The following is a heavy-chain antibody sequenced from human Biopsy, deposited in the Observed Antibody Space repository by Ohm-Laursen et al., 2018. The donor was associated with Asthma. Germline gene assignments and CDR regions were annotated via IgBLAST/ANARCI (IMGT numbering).Heavy chain of an antibody. V-gene: IGHV4-39*01. Sequence: SETLSLTSPVSADSISSNNVYWGWIRQPPGKGLEWIATISYTGSTYYNPSLKSRVTISVDTSKNQFSLKLSSVTAADTAVYYCARHSGNYYAQLNYWSQGTLVTVSS. CDR1: ADSISSNNVY. CDR3: ARHSGNYYAQLNY. J-gene: IGHJ4*02. D-gene: IGHD1-26*01. CDR2: ISYTGST.